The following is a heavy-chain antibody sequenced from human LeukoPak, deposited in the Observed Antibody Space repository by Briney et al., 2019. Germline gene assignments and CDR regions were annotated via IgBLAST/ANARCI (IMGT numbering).Heavy chain of an antibody. Sequence: GGSLRLSCAASGFTFSSYGMHWVRQAPGKGLEWVAFIRYDGSNKYYADSVKGRFTISRDNSKNTLYLQMNSLRAEDTAVYYCAKALTLGYCSSTSCSVDYWGQGTLVTVSS. CDR2: IRYDGSNK. J-gene: IGHJ4*02. D-gene: IGHD2-2*01. CDR1: GFTFSSYG. V-gene: IGHV3-30*02. CDR3: AKALTLGYCSSTSCSVDY.